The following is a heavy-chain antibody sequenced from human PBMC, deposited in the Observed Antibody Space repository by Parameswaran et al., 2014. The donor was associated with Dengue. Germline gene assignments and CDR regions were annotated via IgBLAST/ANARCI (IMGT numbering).Heavy chain of an antibody. CDR3: ARASFGVVRHYFDY. CDR2: INPNSGGT. V-gene: IGHV1-2*02. J-gene: IGHJ4*02. Sequence: WVRQAPGQGLEWMGWINPNSGGTNYAQKFQGRVTMTRDTSISTAYMELSRLRSDDTAVYYCARASFGVVRHYFDYWGQGTLVTVSS. D-gene: IGHD3-3*01.